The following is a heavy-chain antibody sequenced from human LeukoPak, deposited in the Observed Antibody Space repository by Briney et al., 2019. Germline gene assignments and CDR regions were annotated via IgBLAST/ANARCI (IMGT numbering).Heavy chain of an antibody. Sequence: PGGSLGLSCAASGFTFDDYAMHWVRQAPGKGLEWVSLISWDGGSTYYADSVKGRFTISRDNSKNSLYLQMNSLRAEDTALYYCAKDTGGYYHGMDVWGKGTTVTVSS. D-gene: IGHD3-10*01. CDR3: AKDTGGYYHGMDV. CDR1: GFTFDDYA. V-gene: IGHV3-43D*04. J-gene: IGHJ6*04. CDR2: ISWDGGST.